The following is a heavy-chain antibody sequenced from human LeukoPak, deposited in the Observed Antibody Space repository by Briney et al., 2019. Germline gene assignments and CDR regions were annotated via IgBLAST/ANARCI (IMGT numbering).Heavy chain of an antibody. D-gene: IGHD6-13*01. Sequence: SETLSLTCTVSGGSISSYYWSWIRQPAGKGLEWIGRIYTSGSTNYNPSLKSRVTMSVDTSKNQFSLKLSSVTAADTAVYYCARDHIAAAGLEPLYYYGMDVWGQGTTVTVSS. CDR3: ARDHIAAAGLEPLYYYGMDV. CDR2: IYTSGST. J-gene: IGHJ6*02. CDR1: GGSISSYY. V-gene: IGHV4-4*07.